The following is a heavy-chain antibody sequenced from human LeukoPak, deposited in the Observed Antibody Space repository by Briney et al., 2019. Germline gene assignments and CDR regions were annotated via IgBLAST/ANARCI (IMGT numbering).Heavy chain of an antibody. Sequence: PGGSLRLSCAASGFTLGDYAMHWVRQAPGKGLEWVSGISWNSGSIGYADSVKGRFTISRDNAKNSLYLQMNSLRAEDTALYYCAKMVRGTNSYYFDYWGQGTLVTVSS. CDR2: ISWNSGSI. CDR1: GFTLGDYA. V-gene: IGHV3-9*01. J-gene: IGHJ4*02. CDR3: AKMVRGTNSYYFDY. D-gene: IGHD3-10*01.